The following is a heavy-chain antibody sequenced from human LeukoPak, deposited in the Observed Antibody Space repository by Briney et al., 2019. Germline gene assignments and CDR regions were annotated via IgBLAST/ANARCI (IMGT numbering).Heavy chain of an antibody. J-gene: IGHJ3*02. Sequence: PSETLSLTCAVYGGSFSGYYWSWIRQHPGKGLEWIGYIYYSGSTYYNPSLKSRVTISVDTSKNQFSLKLSSVTAADTAVYYCARGLSAFDIWGQGTMVTVSS. CDR2: IYYSGST. CDR1: GGSFSGYY. CDR3: ARGLSAFDI. V-gene: IGHV4-31*11. D-gene: IGHD3-22*01.